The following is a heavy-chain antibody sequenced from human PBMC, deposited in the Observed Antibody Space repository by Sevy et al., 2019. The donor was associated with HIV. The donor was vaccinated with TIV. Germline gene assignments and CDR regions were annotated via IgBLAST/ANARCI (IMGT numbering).Heavy chain of an antibody. CDR1: GHSFSTYW. V-gene: IGHV5-51*01. J-gene: IGHJ3*02. Sequence: GESLKISCNDSGHSFSTYWIAWVRQMPGKGLEWMGIIYPGDSDTRYSTSFQGQVTISAVKYVSTADPQWSGLKASDTAMSYVASQSNQSYYCTGGGCAFDIWGQGTMVTVSS. CDR3: ASQSNQSYYCTGGGCAFDI. CDR2: IYPGDSDT. D-gene: IGHD2-8*02.